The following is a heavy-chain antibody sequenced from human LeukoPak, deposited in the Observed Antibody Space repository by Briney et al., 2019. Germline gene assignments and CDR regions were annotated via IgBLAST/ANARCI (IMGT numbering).Heavy chain of an antibody. CDR3: ARGRDDFWSGYQDY. CDR1: GYTFTSYD. J-gene: IGHJ4*02. Sequence: ASVKVSCTASGYTFTSYDINWVRQATGQGLEWMGWMNPNSGNTGYAQKFQDRVTMTRNTSISTAYMELSSLRSEDTAVYYCARGRDDFWSGYQDYWGQGTLVTVSS. CDR2: MNPNSGNT. D-gene: IGHD3-3*01. V-gene: IGHV1-8*01.